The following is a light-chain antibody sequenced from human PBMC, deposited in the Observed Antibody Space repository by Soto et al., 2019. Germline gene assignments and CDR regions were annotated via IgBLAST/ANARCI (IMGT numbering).Light chain of an antibody. CDR3: QQYEAVVT. CDR1: QSITNNY. Sequence: EIVLTQSPGTRSLSPGERATLSCRASQSITNNYFAWYQQKPGRALRLLIDGASTRSTGIPDRFSGSGPGTDFTLTISRLEPEDVAVYYCQQYEAVVTFGQGTKVEI. V-gene: IGKV3-20*01. CDR2: GAS. J-gene: IGKJ1*01.